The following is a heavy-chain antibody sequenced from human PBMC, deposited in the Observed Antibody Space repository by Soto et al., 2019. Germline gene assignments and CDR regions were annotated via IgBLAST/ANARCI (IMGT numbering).Heavy chain of an antibody. CDR2: IKQDGSEK. J-gene: IGHJ4*02. CDR3: ARLAEPVPLSYYFDY. D-gene: IGHD6-19*01. V-gene: IGHV3-7*01. Sequence: EVQLVESGGGLVQPGGSLRLSCAASGFTFSSYWMSWVRQAPGKGLEWVANIKQDGSEKYYVDSVKGRFTISRDNAKNALYLQMDSLRAEDTAVYYCARLAEPVPLSYYFDYWGQGTLVTVSS. CDR1: GFTFSSYW.